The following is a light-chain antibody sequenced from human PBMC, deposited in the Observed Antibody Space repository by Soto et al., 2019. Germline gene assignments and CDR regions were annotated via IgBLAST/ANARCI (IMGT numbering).Light chain of an antibody. Sequence: EIVMTQSPATLSVSPGERATLSCRASQSVSSNLAWSQQKPGQAPRLLIYGASTRATGIPARFSGSGSGTECTLTIISLQSEDFAVYYCQQYNNWPPYTFGQGTKLEIK. CDR1: QSVSSN. CDR3: QQYNNWPPYT. CDR2: GAS. J-gene: IGKJ2*01. V-gene: IGKV3D-15*01.